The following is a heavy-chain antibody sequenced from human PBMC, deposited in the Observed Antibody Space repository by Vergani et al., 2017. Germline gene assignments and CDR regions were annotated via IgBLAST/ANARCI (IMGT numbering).Heavy chain of an antibody. CDR1: GGSISSYY. J-gene: IGHJ6*02. CDR2: IYYSGST. V-gene: IGHV4-59*01. CDR3: ARAGRWLQLGGMDV. D-gene: IGHD5-24*01. Sequence: QVQLQESGPGLVKPSETLSLTCTVSGGSISSYYWSWIRQPPGKGLEWIGYIYYSGSTNYNPSLKSRVTISVDTSKNQFSLKLSSVTAADTAVYYCARAGRWLQLGGMDVWGQG.